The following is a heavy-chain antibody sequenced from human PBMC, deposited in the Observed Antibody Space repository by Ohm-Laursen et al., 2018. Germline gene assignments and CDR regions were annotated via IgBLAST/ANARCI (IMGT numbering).Heavy chain of an antibody. J-gene: IGHJ3*01. CDR1: GLTFSSYD. CDR2: IDTAGDT. CDR3: ARGKIGSYAFDV. V-gene: IGHV3-13*01. Sequence: SLRLSCTASGLTFSSYDMHWVRQGTGKGLEWVSAIDTAGDTYYPGSVKGRFTISRENAKNSLYLQMNSLRAGDTAVYYCARGKIGSYAFDVWGQGTMVTVSS. D-gene: IGHD3-10*01.